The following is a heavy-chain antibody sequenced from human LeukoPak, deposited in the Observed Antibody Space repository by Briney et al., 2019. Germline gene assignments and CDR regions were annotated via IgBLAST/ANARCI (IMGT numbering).Heavy chain of an antibody. D-gene: IGHD6-13*01. Sequence: GGSLRLSCAASKFTVSSYAIHWVRQAPGKGLEWVAVISYDGSNKYYADSVKGRFTISRDNSKNTLYLQMNSLRAEDTAVYYCARDQGSSSWYVWGQGTLVTVSS. J-gene: IGHJ4*02. CDR1: KFTVSSYA. CDR3: ARDQGSSSWYV. CDR2: ISYDGSNK. V-gene: IGHV3-30*04.